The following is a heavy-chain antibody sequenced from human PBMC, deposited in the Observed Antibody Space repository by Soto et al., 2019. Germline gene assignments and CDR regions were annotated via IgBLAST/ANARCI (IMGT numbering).Heavy chain of an antibody. D-gene: IGHD2-15*01. Sequence: QVQLVESGGGVVQPGRSLRLSCAASGFTFSSYAMHWVRQAPGKGLEWVAVISYDGSNKYYADSVKGRFTISRDNSKNTLYLQMNSLRAEDTAVYYCARGDIVVVVAATPVHYYYGMDVW. CDR3: ARGDIVVVVAATPVHYYYGMDV. V-gene: IGHV3-30-3*01. CDR1: GFTFSSYA. CDR2: ISYDGSNK. J-gene: IGHJ6*01.